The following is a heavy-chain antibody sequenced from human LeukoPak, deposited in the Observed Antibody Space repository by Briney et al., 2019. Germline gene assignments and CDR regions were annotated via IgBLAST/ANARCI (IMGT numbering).Heavy chain of an antibody. D-gene: IGHD5-18*01. CDR2: INPSGGST. CDR1: GYTFTSYY. Sequence: ASVKVPCKASGYTFTSYYMHWVRQAPGQGLEWMGIINPSGGSTSYAQRFQGRVTMTRDMSTSTVYMELSRLRSDDTAVYYCARERIQLWLDAFDIWGQGTMVTVSS. V-gene: IGHV1-46*01. J-gene: IGHJ3*02. CDR3: ARERIQLWLDAFDI.